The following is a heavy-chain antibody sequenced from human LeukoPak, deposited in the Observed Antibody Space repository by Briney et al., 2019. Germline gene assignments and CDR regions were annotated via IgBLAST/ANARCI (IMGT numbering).Heavy chain of an antibody. D-gene: IGHD3-10*01. V-gene: IGHV3-21*01. CDR3: ASILRSSSGYYFDY. CDR2: ISSSSSYI. J-gene: IGHJ4*02. CDR1: GFTFSSYS. Sequence: GGSLRLSCAASGFTFSSYSMSWVRQAPGKGLEWVSSISSSSSYIYYADSVKGRFTISRDNAKNSLYLQMNSLRAEDTAVYYCASILRSSSGYYFDYWGQGTLVTVSS.